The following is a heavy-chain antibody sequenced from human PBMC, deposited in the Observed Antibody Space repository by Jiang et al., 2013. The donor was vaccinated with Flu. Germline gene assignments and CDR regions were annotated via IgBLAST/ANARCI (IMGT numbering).Heavy chain of an antibody. V-gene: IGHV3-48*02. CDR2: ISSSSSTI. J-gene: IGHJ4*02. CDR1: GFTFSSYS. CDR3: ARDPIGYSSSWYDGYFDY. D-gene: IGHD6-13*01. Sequence: VQLLESGGGLVQPGGSLRLSCAASGFTFSSYSMNWVRQAPGKGLEWVSYISSSSSTIYYADSVKGRFTISRDNAKNSLYLQMNSLRDEDTAVYYCARDPIGYSSSWYDGYFDYWGQGTLVTVSS.